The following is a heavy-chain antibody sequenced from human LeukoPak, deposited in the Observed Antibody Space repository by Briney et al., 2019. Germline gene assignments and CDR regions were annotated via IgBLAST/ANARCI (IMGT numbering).Heavy chain of an antibody. J-gene: IGHJ3*02. D-gene: IGHD6-13*01. Sequence: GSVKVSCKASGYTVTGYYMHWVRQAPGQGLESMGWMNANSGGTNYAQKYQGRVTMTRDTSVTTAYKEQSTLRPDATALYYSARDSSRLPPAAFRGAFDIWGQGTLVTVSS. CDR2: MNANSGGT. CDR1: GYTVTGYY. CDR3: ARDSSRLPPAAFRGAFDI. V-gene: IGHV1-2*02.